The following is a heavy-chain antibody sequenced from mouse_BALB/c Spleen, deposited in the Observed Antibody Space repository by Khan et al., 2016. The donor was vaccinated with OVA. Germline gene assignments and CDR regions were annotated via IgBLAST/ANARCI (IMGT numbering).Heavy chain of an antibody. CDR3: ARGRGY. CDR2: ISYSGST. D-gene: IGHD3-3*01. J-gene: IGHJ3*02. CDR1: GYSITSDYS. V-gene: IGHV3-2*02. Sequence: EVQLQESGPGLVKPSQSLSLTCTVTGYSITSDYSWNWIRQFPGNRLEWMGYISYSGSTSYTPSLKSRISITRDPSKNQFFLQLKSVTAEDTATYYCARGRGYWGQGTLVTVSA.